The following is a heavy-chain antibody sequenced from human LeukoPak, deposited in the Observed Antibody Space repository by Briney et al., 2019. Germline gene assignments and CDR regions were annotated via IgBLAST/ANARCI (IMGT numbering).Heavy chain of an antibody. D-gene: IGHD6-13*01. CDR2: IYYSGST. J-gene: IGHJ4*02. Sequence: SETLSLTCTVSGGSISSGDYYWSWIRQPPGKGLEWIGYIYYSGSTNYNPSLKSRVTISVDTSKNQFSLKLSSVTAADTAVYYCARVLAAAGPYYFDYWGQGTLVTVSS. CDR1: GGSISSGDYY. V-gene: IGHV4-61*08. CDR3: ARVLAAAGPYYFDY.